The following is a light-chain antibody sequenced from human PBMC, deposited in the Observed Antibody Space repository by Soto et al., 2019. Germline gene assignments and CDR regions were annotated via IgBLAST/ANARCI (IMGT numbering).Light chain of an antibody. CDR2: AAS. Sequence: DIQMTQSPSSLSTSVGDRVTINCRASQSIGGYLNWYQQKPGKAPRVLIYAASTLQSGVPSRFSGSASGTDFTLTISSLQLEDFATYYCQQSFSTPYTFGQGTKLEIK. CDR3: QQSFSTPYT. CDR1: QSIGGY. J-gene: IGKJ2*01. V-gene: IGKV1-39*01.